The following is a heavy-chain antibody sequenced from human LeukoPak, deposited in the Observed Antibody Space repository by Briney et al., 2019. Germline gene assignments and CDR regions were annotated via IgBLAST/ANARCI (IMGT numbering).Heavy chain of an antibody. CDR3: ARRGSSGWYDSFDY. CDR1: GFTFSSYW. D-gene: IGHD6-19*01. V-gene: IGHV3-74*01. J-gene: IGHJ4*02. CDR2: INFDGSST. Sequence: PGGSLRLSCAASGFTFSSYWMHWVRQAPGKGLVWVSRINFDGSSTTYADSVKGRFTISRDNAKNTLYLQMNSLRAEDTAVYYCARRGSSGWYDSFDYWGQGTLVTVSS.